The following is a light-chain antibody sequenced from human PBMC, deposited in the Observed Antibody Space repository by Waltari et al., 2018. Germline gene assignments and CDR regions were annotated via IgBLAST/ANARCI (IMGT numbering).Light chain of an antibody. Sequence: QSVFTQSPSASGSPGQRVTISCSGRSPHIGSNTRPSYQKIPGKAPKLLFYRNNERPSGVPDRFSGSKSGTSASLAISGLQSEDEGDYYCAAWDDSVSTVLFGGGTKLTVL. V-gene: IGLV1-44*01. J-gene: IGLJ3*02. CDR2: RNN. CDR1: SPHIGSNT. CDR3: AAWDDSVSTVL.